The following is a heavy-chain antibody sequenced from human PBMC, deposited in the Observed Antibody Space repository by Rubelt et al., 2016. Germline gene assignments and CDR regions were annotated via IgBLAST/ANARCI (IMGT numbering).Heavy chain of an antibody. CDR1: GFTFSSYG. V-gene: IGHV3-30*02. CDR3: AKPARLDYGINAEYFQH. Sequence: QVQLVESGGGVVQPGGSLRLSCAASGFTFSSYGMDWVRQAPGKGLEGVAFIRYDGSNKYYADSVKGRFTTSRDKSKNTLNLQMNRLRAEDTAVYYCAKPARLDYGINAEYFQHWGQGTLVTVSS. J-gene: IGHJ1*01. CDR2: IRYDGSNK. D-gene: IGHD4-17*01.